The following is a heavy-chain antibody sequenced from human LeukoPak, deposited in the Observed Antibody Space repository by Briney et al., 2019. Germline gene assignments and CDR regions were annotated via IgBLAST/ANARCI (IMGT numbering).Heavy chain of an antibody. CDR3: AKAPWDIVVVPDGCMDV. CDR2: ISGSGGST. Sequence: GGSLRLSCVVSGFTFSSYAMSWVRQAPGKGLEWVSGISGSGGSTYYADSVKGRFTISRDNTKNTLYLQMNSLRAEDTAVYYCAKAPWDIVVVPDGCMDVWGKGTTVTVSS. V-gene: IGHV3-23*01. J-gene: IGHJ6*03. CDR1: GFTFSSYA. D-gene: IGHD2-2*01.